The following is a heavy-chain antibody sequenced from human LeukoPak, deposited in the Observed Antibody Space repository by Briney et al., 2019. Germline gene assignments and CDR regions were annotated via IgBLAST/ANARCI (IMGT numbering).Heavy chain of an antibody. J-gene: IGHJ4*02. CDR1: GYSIRSGYH. CDR2: IYQSGST. Sequence: SETLSLTCAVSGYSIRSGYHWSWIRQPPGKGLEWIGSIYQSGSTYYNPSLKSRVTISVDTSKNQFSLNLSSVTAADSAVYYCARRDFDSSGYLSFYFDYWGQGSLVTVSS. D-gene: IGHD3-22*01. V-gene: IGHV4-38-2*01. CDR3: ARRDFDSSGYLSFYFDY.